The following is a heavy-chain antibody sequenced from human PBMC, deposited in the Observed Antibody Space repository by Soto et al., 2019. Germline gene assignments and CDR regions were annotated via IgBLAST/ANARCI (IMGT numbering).Heavy chain of an antibody. Sequence: PSETLSLTCTVSGGAISAYYWSWIRQSAGKGLEWIGRIYSSGSTNYNPSLKSRVTMSVDTSKNQFSLELSSVTAADTAVYYCERGPLVRGVNPWLDPWGQGTLVTVYS. CDR1: GGAISAYY. D-gene: IGHD3-10*01. CDR2: IYSSGST. V-gene: IGHV4-4*07. J-gene: IGHJ5*02. CDR3: ERGPLVRGVNPWLDP.